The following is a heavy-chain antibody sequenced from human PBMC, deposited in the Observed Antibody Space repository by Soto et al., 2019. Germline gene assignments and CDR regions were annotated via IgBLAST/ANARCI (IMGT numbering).Heavy chain of an antibody. CDR2: IYYTGIT. J-gene: IGHJ5*02. V-gene: IGHV4-30-4*01. D-gene: IGHD2-21*01. Sequence: PSETLSLTCTVSGGSVSGVDYFWSWIRQSPGKGLEWIGYIYYTGITHLNPSLKSRLTMAVDTSKNEFSLKLTSVSAADTAVYLCAREERKGIISWFDPWGQGTLVTVSS. CDR1: GGSVSGVDYF. CDR3: AREERKGIISWFDP.